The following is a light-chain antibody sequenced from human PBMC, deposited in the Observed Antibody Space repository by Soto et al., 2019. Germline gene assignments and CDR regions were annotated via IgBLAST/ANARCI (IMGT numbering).Light chain of an antibody. CDR3: QQYGTSEII. CDR2: GAS. J-gene: IGKJ5*01. Sequence: EIVLTQSPGTLSFSPRERDPISCRDSQSVSSSYLAWYQQKPGQAPRLLIYGASSRATGIPDRYSASGSGTDFTLTISGLEPEDFAVFFCQQYGTSEIIFGQGTRLEIK. CDR1: QSVSSSY. V-gene: IGKV3-20*01.